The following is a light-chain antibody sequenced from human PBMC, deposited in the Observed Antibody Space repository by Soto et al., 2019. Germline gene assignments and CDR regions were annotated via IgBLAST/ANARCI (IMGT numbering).Light chain of an antibody. V-gene: IGKV3-20*01. CDR3: QQYGASPQT. Sequence: IVLTQSPGTLSLSPGVRATLCCRASQSVGSSSSWYQQKPGQDPRLHFYRASNRSTAIPARISGSGFGTDFTLTITRLEPEDFAAYYCQQYGASPQTFGHGTKVEI. CDR2: RAS. J-gene: IGKJ1*01. CDR1: QSVGSS.